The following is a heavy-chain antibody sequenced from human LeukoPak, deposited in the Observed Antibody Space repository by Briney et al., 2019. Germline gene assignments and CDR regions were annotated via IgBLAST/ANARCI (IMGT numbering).Heavy chain of an antibody. D-gene: IGHD2-15*01. J-gene: IGHJ4*02. Sequence: GGSLRLSCAASGFSVRDFWMAWVRQAPGKGLEWVSSINYSGTNMYYADSVKGRFTISRDNAKNSLFLQMNSLRPEDTAVYYCVTSGCSGATCYFYFDYWGQGTLVTVSS. CDR1: GFSVRDFW. V-gene: IGHV3-21*01. CDR2: INYSGTNM. CDR3: VTSGCSGATCYFYFDY.